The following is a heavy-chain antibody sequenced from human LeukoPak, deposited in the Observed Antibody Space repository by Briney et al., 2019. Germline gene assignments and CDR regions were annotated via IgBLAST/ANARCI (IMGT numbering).Heavy chain of an antibody. D-gene: IGHD1-26*01. CDR2: ISGSGGST. Sequence: PGGSLRLSCAASGFTFSSYAMSWVRQAPGKGLEWVSAISGSGGSTYYADSVKGRFTISRDNSKNTLYLQMNSPRAEDTAVYYCARDDPNIVGATKYWGQGTLVTVSS. CDR1: GFTFSSYA. CDR3: ARDDPNIVGATKY. V-gene: IGHV3-23*01. J-gene: IGHJ4*02.